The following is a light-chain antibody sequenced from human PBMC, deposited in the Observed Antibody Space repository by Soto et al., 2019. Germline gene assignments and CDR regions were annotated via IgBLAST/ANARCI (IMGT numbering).Light chain of an antibody. CDR2: LNS. CDR1: RSNIGAGHD. CDR3: QSNDNSLNGWV. J-gene: IGLJ3*02. Sequence: QTVVTQPPSVSGAPGQRVTISCTGSRSNIGAGHDVHWYQQLPGTAPKLLIYLNSRRPSGVPDRFSGSKSGTSAFLAITGVQAEDEADYYCQSNDNSLNGWVFGGGTQLTVL. V-gene: IGLV1-40*01.